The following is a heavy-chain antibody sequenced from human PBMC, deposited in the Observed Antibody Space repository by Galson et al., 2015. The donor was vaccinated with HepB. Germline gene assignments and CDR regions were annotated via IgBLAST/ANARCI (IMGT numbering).Heavy chain of an antibody. CDR2: FDPEDGET. CDR3: ATVFMVDTAMVASSHYLDF. J-gene: IGHJ4*02. Sequence: SVKVSCKVSGNIFTEFSMHWVRQAPEKGLEWMGRFDPEDGETTYAQKFQGRVTMTEDTSTNTAYMELSSLRSEDTAVYYCATVFMVDTAMVASSHYLDFWGQGTLVTVSS. D-gene: IGHD5-18*01. CDR1: GNIFTEFS. V-gene: IGHV1-24*01.